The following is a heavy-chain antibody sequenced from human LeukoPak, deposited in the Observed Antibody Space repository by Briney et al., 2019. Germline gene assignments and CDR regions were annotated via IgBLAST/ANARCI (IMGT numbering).Heavy chain of an antibody. Sequence: PSETLSLTCTVSGGSISSYYWSWIRQPPGKGLEWIGYIYYSGSTNYNPSLKSQVTISVDTSKNQFSLKLSSVTAADTAVYYCARWDYYGSGSFEGPQNWFDPWGQGTLVTVSS. CDR2: IYYSGST. CDR1: GGSISSYY. J-gene: IGHJ5*02. CDR3: ARWDYYGSGSFEGPQNWFDP. V-gene: IGHV4-59*01. D-gene: IGHD3-10*01.